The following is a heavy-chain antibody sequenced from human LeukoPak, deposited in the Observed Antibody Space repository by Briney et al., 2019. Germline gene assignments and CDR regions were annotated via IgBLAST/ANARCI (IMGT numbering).Heavy chain of an antibody. CDR2: ISSSSSYI. Sequence: GGSLRLSCAASGFTLSTYTMNWVRQAPGKGLEWVSSISSSSSYIYYADSVKGRFTISRDDAKNSLSLQMNSLRAEDTAVYYCARSRIKMVRGVIIKSPYHMDVWGKGTTVTVSS. CDR1: GFTLSTYT. D-gene: IGHD3-10*01. V-gene: IGHV3-21*01. J-gene: IGHJ6*03. CDR3: ARSRIKMVRGVIIKSPYHMDV.